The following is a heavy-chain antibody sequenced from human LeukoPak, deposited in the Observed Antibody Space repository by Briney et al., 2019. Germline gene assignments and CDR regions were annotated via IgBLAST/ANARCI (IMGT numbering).Heavy chain of an antibody. CDR1: GFTFSSYG. J-gene: IGHJ3*02. CDR2: ISYDGSNK. CDR3: ARSYSDAFDI. V-gene: IGHV3-30*03. Sequence: GGSLRLSCAASGFTFSSYGMHWVRQAPGKGLEWVAVISYDGSNKYYADFVKGRFTISRDNSKNTLYLQMNSLRAEDTAVYYCARSYSDAFDIWGQGTMVTVSS. D-gene: IGHD1-26*01.